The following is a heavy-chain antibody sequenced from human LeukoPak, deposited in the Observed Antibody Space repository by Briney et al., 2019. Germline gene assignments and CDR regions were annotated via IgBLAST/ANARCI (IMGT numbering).Heavy chain of an antibody. Sequence: PSETLSLTCAVYGGSFSGYYWSWIRQPPGKGLEWIGEINHSGSTNYNPSLTSRVTISEDSSKNQFSLRLHSLTAADTAIYYCARGRGYDPVVFYFDSWGQGTAVIVSS. V-gene: IGHV4-34*01. J-gene: IGHJ4*02. CDR3: ARGRGYDPVVFYFDS. CDR2: INHSGST. CDR1: GGSFSGYY. D-gene: IGHD2-15*01.